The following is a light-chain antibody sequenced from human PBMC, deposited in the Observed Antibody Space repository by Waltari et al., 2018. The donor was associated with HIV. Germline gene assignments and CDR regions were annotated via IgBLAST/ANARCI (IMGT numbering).Light chain of an antibody. CDR3: CSYAGSSTLV. CDR2: EVN. V-gene: IGLV2-23*02. J-gene: IGLJ3*02. CDR1: SSDVGRYYL. Sequence: QSALTQPASVSGSPGQSITISCTGTSSDVGRYYLVSWYQQHPGNAPKLMIYEVNKRPSGGSNRFSGSKSGNTASLTISGLQAEDEADFYCCSYAGSSTLVFGGGTKLTVL.